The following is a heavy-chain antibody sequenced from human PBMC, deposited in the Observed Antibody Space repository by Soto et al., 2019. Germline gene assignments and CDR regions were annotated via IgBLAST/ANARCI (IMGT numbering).Heavy chain of an antibody. CDR1: GFTFTTYA. CDR2: ISGSGGVT. CDR3: AKDSPFDDSSGYYDAFDI. D-gene: IGHD3-22*01. V-gene: IGHV3-23*01. Sequence: GGSLRLSCASSGFTFTTYAMSLVRQAPGKGLEWVSDISGSGGVTYYADSVKGRFTVSRDNFKNTLYLQMNSLRAEDTAVYYCAKDSPFDDSSGYYDAFDIWGQGTMVTVSS. J-gene: IGHJ3*02.